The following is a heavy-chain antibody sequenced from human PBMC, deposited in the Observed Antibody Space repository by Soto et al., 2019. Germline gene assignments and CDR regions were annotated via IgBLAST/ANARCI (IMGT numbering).Heavy chain of an antibody. Sequence: QVQLVQSGAEVKKPGASVKVSCKASGYTFTSYGISWVRQAPGQGLEWMGWISAYNGNTKYVQQFQGRVTMTTGTSTSTAYMELRSRRSYDTAGYYCARDAAAGLNDYWGPGTLGTVSS. CDR1: GYTFTSYG. D-gene: IGHD6-13*01. J-gene: IGHJ4*02. CDR2: ISAYNGNT. CDR3: ARDAAAGLNDY. V-gene: IGHV1-18*01.